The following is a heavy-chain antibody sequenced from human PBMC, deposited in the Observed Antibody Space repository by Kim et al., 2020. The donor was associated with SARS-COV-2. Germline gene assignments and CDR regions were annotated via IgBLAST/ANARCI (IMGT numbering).Heavy chain of an antibody. V-gene: IGHV3-7*01. D-gene: IGHD6-13*01. CDR2: EK. Sequence: EKYYVDYVKGRFTIPTDNAKNSLYRQMQSLRAGDTAVYYCARGQAGAFDYWGQGTPVTVSS. J-gene: IGHJ4*02. CDR3: ARGQAGAFDY.